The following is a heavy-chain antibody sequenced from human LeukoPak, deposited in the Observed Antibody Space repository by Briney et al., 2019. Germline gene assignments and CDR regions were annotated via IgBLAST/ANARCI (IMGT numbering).Heavy chain of an antibody. V-gene: IGHV3-9*01. Sequence: GGSLRLSCAASGFTFDDYAMHWVRQAPGKGLEWVSGISWNSGSLGYADSVKGRFTISRDNAKNSLYLQMNSLRAEDTALYYCAKDQGGYYLYYFDYWGQGTLVTVSS. CDR3: AKDQGGYYLYYFDY. D-gene: IGHD3-3*01. CDR2: ISWNSGSL. CDR1: GFTFDDYA. J-gene: IGHJ4*02.